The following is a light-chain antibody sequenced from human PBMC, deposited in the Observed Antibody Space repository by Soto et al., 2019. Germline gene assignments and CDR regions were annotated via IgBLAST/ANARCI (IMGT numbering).Light chain of an antibody. CDR3: QQYGSSL. CDR1: QSVSSSY. J-gene: IGKJ3*01. CDR2: GAS. V-gene: IGKV3-20*01. Sequence: EIVLTQSPGTLSLSPGERATLSCRASQSVSSSYLAWYQQKPGQAPRLLIYGASSRATGIPDRFSGSGSGTDFTLTISSLEPADFAVYYCQQYGSSLFGPGTKVDIK.